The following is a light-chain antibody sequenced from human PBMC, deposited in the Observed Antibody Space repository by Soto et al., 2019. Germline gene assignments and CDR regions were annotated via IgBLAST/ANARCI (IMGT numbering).Light chain of an antibody. CDR2: EVS. CDR3: AAWDDSLNGVV. CDR1: SSDVGVYNY. J-gene: IGLJ2*01. V-gene: IGLV2-14*01. Sequence: QSALTQTASVSGSPGQSITISCTGTSSDVGVYNYVSWYQQHPGKAPKLMIYEVSNRPSGVSNRFSGSKSGNTASLTISGLQAEDEADYYCAAWDDSLNGVVFGGGTKLTVL.